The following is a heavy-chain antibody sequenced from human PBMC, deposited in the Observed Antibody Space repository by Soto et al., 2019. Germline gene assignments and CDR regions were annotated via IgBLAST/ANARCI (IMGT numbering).Heavy chain of an antibody. D-gene: IGHD3-22*01. V-gene: IGHV1-2*02. J-gene: IGHJ4*02. CDR2: INPNSGGT. CDR3: ARGEDFYDSSGSGFDY. Sequence: ASVKVSCKASGYTFTGYYIHWVRQAPGQGLECMGWINPNSGGTNYAQKFQGRVTMTRDTSISTAYMELSRLRSDDTAVYYCARGEDFYDSSGSGFDYWGQGTLVTVSS. CDR1: GYTFTGYY.